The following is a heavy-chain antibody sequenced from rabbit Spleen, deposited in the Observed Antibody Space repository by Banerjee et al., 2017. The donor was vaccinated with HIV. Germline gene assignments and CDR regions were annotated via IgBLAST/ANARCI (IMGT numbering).Heavy chain of an antibody. CDR2: INAITGKA. CDR1: GFSFSDKVV. CDR3: ARDSGTSFSSYGMDL. J-gene: IGHJ3*01. D-gene: IGHD8-1*01. V-gene: IGHV1S45*01. Sequence: QQQLAESGGGLVKPEGSLTLTCTASGFSFSDKVVMCWVRQAPGKGLEWIACINAITGKAVYASWAKGRFTFSKTSSTTVTLQMTSLTAADTATYFCARDSGTSFSSYGMDLWGQGTLVTVS.